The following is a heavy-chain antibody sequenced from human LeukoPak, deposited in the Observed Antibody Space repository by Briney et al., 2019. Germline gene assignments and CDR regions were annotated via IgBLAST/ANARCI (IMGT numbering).Heavy chain of an antibody. CDR3: AKHGLPLVVISAPLDY. J-gene: IGHJ4*02. CDR1: GLTFISYS. CDR2: IRYDGSNK. V-gene: IGHV3-30*02. Sequence: PGGSLRLSCAASGLTFISYSIHWVRQAPGKGLEWVAFIRYDGSNKYYADSVKGRFTISRDNSKNTVYLQMNSLRAEDTAVYYCAKHGLPLVVISAPLDYWGQGTLVTVAS. D-gene: IGHD2-15*01.